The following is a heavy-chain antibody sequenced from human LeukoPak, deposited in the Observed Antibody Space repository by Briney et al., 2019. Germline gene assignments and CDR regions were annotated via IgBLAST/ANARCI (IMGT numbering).Heavy chain of an antibody. J-gene: IGHJ4*02. D-gene: IGHD4-11*01. Sequence: SETLSRTCAVSSGSLSGYSWGWIRQPPGKGLEWVGEISHSGITNYHASLKSRVTISLKKSEIQFSLMLSSVTAADTAVYYCTRQSGTVTPIDYWSQGTLVTVSS. CDR2: ISHSGIT. V-gene: IGHV4-34*01. CDR1: SGSLSGYS. CDR3: TRQSGTVTPIDY.